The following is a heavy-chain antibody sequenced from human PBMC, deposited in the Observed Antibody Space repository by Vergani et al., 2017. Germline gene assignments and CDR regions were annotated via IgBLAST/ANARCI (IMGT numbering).Heavy chain of an antibody. Sequence: QVQLVESGGGVVQRGGSLRLSCATSGFTLSNYDMQWIRQGPGKGLEFVAFIQFDGSNQYYADSVKGRFTLSRDFSKNTLYLQMNSLRTDDTATYYCAKLFRGWGIDSWGKGT. V-gene: IGHV3-30*02. CDR1: GFTLSNYD. J-gene: IGHJ4*02. CDR2: IQFDGSNQ. CDR3: AKLFRGWGIDS. D-gene: IGHD3-16*01.